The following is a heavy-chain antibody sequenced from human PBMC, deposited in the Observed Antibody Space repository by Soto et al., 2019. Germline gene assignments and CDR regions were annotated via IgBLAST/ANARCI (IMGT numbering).Heavy chain of an antibody. V-gene: IGHV4-4*07. CDR3: ARYSNNWFQTEGMDV. CDR1: VDSITTYY. D-gene: IGHD6-13*01. Sequence: SETLSLTCTVAVDSITTYYWSWIRPPAGKGLEWIGRIDTSGNTNYNPSLKSRVTMSVDTSKKQFSLKLTSVTAADTAVYYCARYSNNWFQTEGMDVWGQGTTVTVSS. CDR2: IDTSGNT. J-gene: IGHJ6*02.